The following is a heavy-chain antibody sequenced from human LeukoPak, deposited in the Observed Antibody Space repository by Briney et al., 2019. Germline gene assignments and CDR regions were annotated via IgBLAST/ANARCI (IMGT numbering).Heavy chain of an antibody. J-gene: IGHJ6*03. CDR3: GSGYYYHYYYMDV. V-gene: IGHV1-69*13. CDR1: GGTFSSYA. Sequence: ASVKVSCKASGGTFSSYAISWVRQAPGQGLEWMGGIIPIFGTANYAQKFQGRVTITADESTSTAYMELSSLGSEDTAVYYCGSGYYYHYYYMDVWGKGTTVTVSS. D-gene: IGHD3-3*01. CDR2: IIPIFGTA.